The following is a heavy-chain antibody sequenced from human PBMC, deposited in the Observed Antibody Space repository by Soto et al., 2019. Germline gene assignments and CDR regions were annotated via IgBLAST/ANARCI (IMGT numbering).Heavy chain of an antibody. J-gene: IGHJ6*02. Sequence: ASVKVSCKASGYTFTSYGISWVRQAPGQGLEWMGWISAYNGNTNYAQKLQGRVTMTTDTSTSTAYMELRSLRSDDTAVYYCARPRKQWFGELSVHYYGMDVWGQGTTVTAP. V-gene: IGHV1-18*01. CDR1: GYTFTSYG. CDR2: ISAYNGNT. CDR3: ARPRKQWFGELSVHYYGMDV. D-gene: IGHD3-10*01.